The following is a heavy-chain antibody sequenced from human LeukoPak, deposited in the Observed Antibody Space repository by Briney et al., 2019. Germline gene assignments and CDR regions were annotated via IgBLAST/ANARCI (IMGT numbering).Heavy chain of an antibody. Sequence: TSETLSLTCTVSGGSLSNYYWNWIRQPPGKGLEWIAYIYYSGSTNYNPSLKSRVTISLDTSKNQFSLKLSSVTTADTAVYYCARMPDILTGLDSWGQGTLVTVSS. CDR1: GGSLSNYY. V-gene: IGHV4-59*01. CDR2: IYYSGST. J-gene: IGHJ4*02. D-gene: IGHD3-9*01. CDR3: ARMPDILTGLDS.